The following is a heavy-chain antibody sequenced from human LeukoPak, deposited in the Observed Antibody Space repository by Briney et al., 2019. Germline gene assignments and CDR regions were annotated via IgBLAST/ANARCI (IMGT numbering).Heavy chain of an antibody. Sequence: SETLSLTCTVSGGSISSSSYYWGWIRQPPGKGLEWIGSLYYTGSTYYNPSLKSRVTISVDTSKNQFSLKLSSVTAADTAVYYCARGLGIQGSFDYWGQGTLVTVSS. CDR3: ARGLGIQGSFDY. D-gene: IGHD5-18*01. V-gene: IGHV4-39*07. J-gene: IGHJ4*02. CDR1: GGSISSSSYY. CDR2: LYYTGST.